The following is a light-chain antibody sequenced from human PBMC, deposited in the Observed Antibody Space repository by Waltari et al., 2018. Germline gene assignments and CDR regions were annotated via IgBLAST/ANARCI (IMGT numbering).Light chain of an antibody. Sequence: EIVLTQSPGTLSLSPGERATLSCRASQSVSSSYLAWYQQKPGQAPRLLIHDASSRATGIPDRFSGSGSVTDFTLTISRLEPEDFAVYYCQQYGSSPPYTFGQGTKLEIK. CDR3: QQYGSSPPYT. CDR2: DAS. J-gene: IGKJ2*01. V-gene: IGKV3-20*01. CDR1: QSVSSSY.